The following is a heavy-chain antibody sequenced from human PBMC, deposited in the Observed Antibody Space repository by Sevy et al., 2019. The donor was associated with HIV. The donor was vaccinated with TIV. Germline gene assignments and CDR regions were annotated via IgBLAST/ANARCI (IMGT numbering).Heavy chain of an antibody. V-gene: IGHV1-69*13. CDR2: IIPIFGTA. Sequence: ASVKVSCKASGGTFSSYAISWVRQAPGQGLEWMGGIIPIFGTANYAQTFQGRVTITADESTSTAYMELSSLRSEDTAVYYCAREGVLDCSGGSCYHYDAFDIWGQGTMVTVSS. D-gene: IGHD2-15*01. CDR3: AREGVLDCSGGSCYHYDAFDI. CDR1: GGTFSSYA. J-gene: IGHJ3*02.